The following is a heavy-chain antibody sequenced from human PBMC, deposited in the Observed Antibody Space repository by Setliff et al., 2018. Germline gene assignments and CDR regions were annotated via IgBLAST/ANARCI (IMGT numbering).Heavy chain of an antibody. Sequence: ASVKVSCKASGYTFTGYYMYWVRQAPGQGLEWMGRINPSSGATIYAQKFQGRVTMTSDTSISTAYMVLGRLRSDDTAVYFCARDGKILEWLYAHDYWGQGTLVTVSS. CDR2: INPSSGAT. D-gene: IGHD3-3*01. V-gene: IGHV1-2*06. CDR3: ARDGKILEWLYAHDY. CDR1: GYTFTGYY. J-gene: IGHJ4*02.